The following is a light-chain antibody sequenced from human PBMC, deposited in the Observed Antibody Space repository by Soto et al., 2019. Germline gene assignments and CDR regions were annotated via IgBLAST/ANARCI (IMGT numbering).Light chain of an antibody. CDR3: SSYTSSSTYV. Sequence: QSALTQPASVSGSARQSITISCTRTSSDVGGYNYVSWYQQHPGKAPKLMIYEVSNRPSGVSNRFSGSKSGNTASLTISGLQAEDEADYYCSSYTSSSTYVFGTGTKVTVL. CDR1: SSDVGGYNY. J-gene: IGLJ1*01. V-gene: IGLV2-14*01. CDR2: EVS.